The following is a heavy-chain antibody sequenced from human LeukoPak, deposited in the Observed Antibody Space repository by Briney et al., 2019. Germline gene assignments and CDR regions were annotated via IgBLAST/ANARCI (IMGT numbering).Heavy chain of an antibody. D-gene: IGHD3-22*01. Sequence: SVKLSCKASGGTFSSYAISWVRQAPGQGLEWMGRSIPILGIANYAQKFQGRVTITADKSTSTAYMELSSLRSEDTAVYYCARDDSYGYDSSGYYYVNDYWGQGTLVTVSS. V-gene: IGHV1-69*04. CDR2: SIPILGIA. CDR3: ARDDSYGYDSSGYYYVNDY. CDR1: GGTFSSYA. J-gene: IGHJ4*02.